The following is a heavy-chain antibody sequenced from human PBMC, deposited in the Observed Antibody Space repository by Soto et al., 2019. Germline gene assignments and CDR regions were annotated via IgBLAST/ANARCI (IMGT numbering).Heavy chain of an antibody. CDR2: VYYVGST. CDR1: GGSIISSNYY. CDR3: ARQGVAAGRGWFDP. Sequence: SETLSLTCTVSGGSIISSNYYWGLIRQPPGKGLEWIGSVYYVGSTYNNPSLESRLTISVDTSKNQFSLNLSSVTAADTALYYCARQGVAAGRGWFDPWGQGALVTVSS. V-gene: IGHV4-39*01. J-gene: IGHJ5*02. D-gene: IGHD6-13*01.